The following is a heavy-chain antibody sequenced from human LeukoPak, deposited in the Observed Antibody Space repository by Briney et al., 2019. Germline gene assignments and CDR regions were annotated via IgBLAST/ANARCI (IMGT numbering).Heavy chain of an antibody. J-gene: IGHJ6*02. CDR2: INYSGDT. CDR1: GGSISSYH. V-gene: IGHV4-59*08. CDR3: ARHMLPSNYVYGMDF. D-gene: IGHD2-8*01. Sequence: SETLSLTCTVSGGSISSYHWGWIRQPPGKGLEWIGHINYSGDTNYNPSLKSRVSISMDTSKNHFSVKLTSVSAADTAVYYCARHMLPSNYVYGMDFWGQGATVIVSS.